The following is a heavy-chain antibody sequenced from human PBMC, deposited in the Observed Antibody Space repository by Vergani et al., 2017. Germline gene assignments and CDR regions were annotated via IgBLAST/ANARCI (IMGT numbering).Heavy chain of an antibody. CDR1: GFTFSSYA. CDR3: ARVDFWSGYYYDYYMDV. Sequence: QVQLVESGGGVVQPGRSLRLSCAASGFTFSSYAMHWVRQAPGKGLEWVAVISYDGSNKYYADSVKGRFTISRDNSKNTLYLQMNSLRAEDTAVYYCARVDFWSGYYYDYYMDVWGKGP. J-gene: IGHJ6*03. CDR2: ISYDGSNK. D-gene: IGHD3-3*01. V-gene: IGHV3-30*04.